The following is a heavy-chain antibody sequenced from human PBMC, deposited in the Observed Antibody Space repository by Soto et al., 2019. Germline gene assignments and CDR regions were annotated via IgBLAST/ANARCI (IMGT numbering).Heavy chain of an antibody. CDR2: ISATGIST. CDR3: ARDKDTSSWTGFDF. CDR1: GFTFATYA. J-gene: IGHJ4*01. D-gene: IGHD1-1*01. Sequence: PGGSLRLSCSASGFTFATYAMSWVRQAPGKGLEWVSAISATGISTHYADSVKGRVTISRDNSANTLSLEMSSLTAEDTAVYYCARDKDTSSWTGFDFWGHGPLVTVSS. V-gene: IGHV3-23*01.